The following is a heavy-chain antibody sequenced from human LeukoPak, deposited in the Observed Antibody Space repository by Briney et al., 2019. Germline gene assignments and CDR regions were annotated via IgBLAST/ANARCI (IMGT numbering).Heavy chain of an antibody. Sequence: PGRSLRLSCAASGFTFSSYAMHWVRQAPGKGLEWVTVISYDGSNKYYADSVKGRFTISRDNSENTLYLQMNGLRTEDTAVYYCARDSGAVDYWGQGTLVTVSS. J-gene: IGHJ4*02. CDR1: GFTFSSYA. V-gene: IGHV3-30*04. D-gene: IGHD3-10*01. CDR3: ARDSGAVDY. CDR2: ISYDGSNK.